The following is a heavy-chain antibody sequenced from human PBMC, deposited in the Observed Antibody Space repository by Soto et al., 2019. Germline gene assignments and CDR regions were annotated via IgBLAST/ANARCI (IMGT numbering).Heavy chain of an antibody. D-gene: IGHD3-3*01. J-gene: IGHJ5*02. CDR2: ISNNGRTV. Sequence: PGGSLRLSCAASGFTFSDHYMSWIRQAPGKGLGWVSYISNNGRTVHYADSVKGRFTISRDNAKNSLYLQMNSLRAEDTAVYYCARDSDYDFWSANWFDPWGQGTLVTVSS. V-gene: IGHV3-11*01. CDR1: GFTFSDHY. CDR3: ARDSDYDFWSANWFDP.